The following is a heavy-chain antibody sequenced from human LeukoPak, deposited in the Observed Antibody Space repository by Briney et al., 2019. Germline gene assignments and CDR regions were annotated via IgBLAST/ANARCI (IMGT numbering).Heavy chain of an antibody. CDR1: GFTFSNAW. CDR2: IKSKTDGGTT. CDR3: TTAYYYDSSGYWEYWFDP. J-gene: IGHJ5*02. Sequence: GGSLRLSCAASGFTFSNAWMSWVRQAPGKGLEWVGRIKSKTDGGTTDYAAPVKGRFTISRDDSKNTLYLQMNSLKTEDTAVYYCTTAYYYDSSGYWEYWFDPWGQGTLVTVSS. V-gene: IGHV3-15*01. D-gene: IGHD3-22*01.